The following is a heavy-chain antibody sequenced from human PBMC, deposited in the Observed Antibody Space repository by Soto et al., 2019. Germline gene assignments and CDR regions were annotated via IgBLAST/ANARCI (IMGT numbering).Heavy chain of an antibody. CDR1: GGTFSSYA. CDR3: AREPISCSGGSCYFDY. J-gene: IGHJ4*02. Sequence: ASVKVSCKASGGTFSSYAISWVRQAPGQGLEWMGGIIPIFGTANYAQKFQGRVTITADESTSTAYMELSSLRSEDTAVYYCAREPISCSGGSCYFDYWGQGTLVTV. V-gene: IGHV1-69*13. D-gene: IGHD2-15*01. CDR2: IIPIFGTA.